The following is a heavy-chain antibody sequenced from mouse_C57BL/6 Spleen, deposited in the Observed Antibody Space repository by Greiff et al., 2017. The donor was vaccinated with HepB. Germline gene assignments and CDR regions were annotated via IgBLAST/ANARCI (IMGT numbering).Heavy chain of an antibody. J-gene: IGHJ4*01. Sequence: VKLKESGPGLVAPSQSLSITCTVSGFSLTSYGVHWVRQPPGKGLEWLVVIWSDGSTTYNSALKSRLSISKDNSKSQVFLKMNSLQTDDTAMYYCASSIWDDYAMDYWGQGTSVTVSS. CDR3: ASSIWDDYAMDY. D-gene: IGHD4-1*01. CDR1: GFSLTSYG. CDR2: IWSDGST. V-gene: IGHV2-6*03.